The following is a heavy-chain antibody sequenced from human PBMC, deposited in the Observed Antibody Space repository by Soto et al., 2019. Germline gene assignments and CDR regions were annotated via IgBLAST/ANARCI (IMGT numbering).Heavy chain of an antibody. CDR2: ISRSHSDI. J-gene: IGHJ5*02. V-gene: IGHV3-21*05. CDR1: GFSISNFG. D-gene: IGHD1-26*01. Sequence: GGSLRLSCSASGFSISNFGMFWVRQAPGRGLEWISFISRSHSDIYYAGSVKGRFTISRDNAKNAMFLQMNSLRDEDRAVYYCGGEGPNGYLPYYIETWGQGVPVTVSS. CDR3: GGEGPNGYLPYYIET.